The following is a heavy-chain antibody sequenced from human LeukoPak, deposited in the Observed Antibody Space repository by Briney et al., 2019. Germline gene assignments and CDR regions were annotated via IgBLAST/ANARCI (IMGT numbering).Heavy chain of an antibody. CDR3: ARLWGGRWLQPYYFDY. CDR2: IYYSGAT. D-gene: IGHD5-24*01. J-gene: IGHJ4*02. CDR1: GGSISGSSYY. V-gene: IGHV4-39*01. Sequence: PETLSLTCTVSGGSISGSSYYWGWIRQPPGKGLECIGTIYYSGATYYNSSLKSRVSIFVDTAKNQFSLKLSSVTAAGTAVYYCARLWGGRWLQPYYFDYWGQGTLVTVSS.